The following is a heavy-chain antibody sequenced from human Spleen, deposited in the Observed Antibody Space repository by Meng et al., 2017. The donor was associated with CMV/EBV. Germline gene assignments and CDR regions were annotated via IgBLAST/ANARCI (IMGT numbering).Heavy chain of an antibody. CDR2: INPNSGGT. J-gene: IGHJ4*02. CDR1: GYTFTGYF. V-gene: IGHV1-2*02. CDR3: ARGPIFGVDLYFDF. Sequence: ASVKVSCKASGYTFTGYFIHWVRQAPGQGLEWMGWINPNSGGTNYAQKFQGRVTMTMDTSISTAYMALSSLRSEDTAVYYCARGPIFGVDLYFDFCGQGTLVTVSS. D-gene: IGHD3-3*01.